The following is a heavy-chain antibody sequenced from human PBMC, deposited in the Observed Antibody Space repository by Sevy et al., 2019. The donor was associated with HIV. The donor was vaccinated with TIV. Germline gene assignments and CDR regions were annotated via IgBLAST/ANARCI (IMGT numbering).Heavy chain of an antibody. CDR3: AREGCTKPHDY. J-gene: IGHJ4*02. V-gene: IGHV3-23*01. Sequence: SLRLSCAASGFTFSIYSMSWVRQAPGKGLEWVSTFSFGCGQINYADSVKGRFTISRDNSKNTLYLQMNSLSAEDTAVYYCAREGCTKPHDYWGQGTLVTVSS. D-gene: IGHD2-8*01. CDR1: GFTFSIYS. CDR2: FSFGCGQI.